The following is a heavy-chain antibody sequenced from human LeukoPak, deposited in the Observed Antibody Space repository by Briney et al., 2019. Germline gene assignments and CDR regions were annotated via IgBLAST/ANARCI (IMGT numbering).Heavy chain of an antibody. CDR2: IYYSGRT. Sequence: PSETLSLTCTVSGGSISNSDYYWGWIRQSPGKGLEWIGSIYYSGRTYYNASLKSRVIISVDTSQNHFSLKLSSVTAADTAVYYCARGGGVLSIPDYWGQGTLVTVSS. D-gene: IGHD3-10*01. J-gene: IGHJ4*02. CDR3: ARGGGVLSIPDY. V-gene: IGHV4-39*02. CDR1: GGSISNSDYY.